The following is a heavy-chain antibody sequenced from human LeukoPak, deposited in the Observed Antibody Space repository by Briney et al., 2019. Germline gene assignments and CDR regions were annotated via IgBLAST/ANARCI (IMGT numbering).Heavy chain of an antibody. CDR1: GFIVSDYY. CDR3: AKDLGIAAVGTVY. V-gene: IGHV3-23*01. J-gene: IGHJ4*02. CDR2: ITVSGDNT. D-gene: IGHD6-13*01. Sequence: GGSLRLSCAASGFIVSDYYMTWVRQAPGKGLEWVSAITVSGDNTYYADSVKGRFTISRDNSQNTLYLQMNSLRAEDTAVYYCAKDLGIAAVGTVYWGQGTLVAVSS.